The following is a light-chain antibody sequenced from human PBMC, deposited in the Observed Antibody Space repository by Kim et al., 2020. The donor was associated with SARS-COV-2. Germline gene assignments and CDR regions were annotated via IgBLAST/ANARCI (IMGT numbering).Light chain of an antibody. J-gene: IGKJ1*01. CDR3: QHYGSSLKT. Sequence: SPEERATLSCRASQSVYSSSLAWYQQKPGQAPRLLIYGASSRATGIADRFSGSGSGTDFTLTISRLEPEDFAVYYCQHYGSSLKTFGQGTKVDIK. V-gene: IGKV3-20*01. CDR2: GAS. CDR1: QSVYSSS.